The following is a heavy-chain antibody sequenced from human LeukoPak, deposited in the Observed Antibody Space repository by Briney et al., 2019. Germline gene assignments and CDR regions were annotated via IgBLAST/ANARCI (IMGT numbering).Heavy chain of an antibody. CDR3: AKDSPQYGSGSPILV. CDR1: GFTFSNYA. J-gene: IGHJ3*01. CDR2: ISGSGAFT. Sequence: GGSLRLSCAASGFTFSNYAMSWVRQAPGKGLEWVSGISGSGAFTYYADSVKGRFTISRDNSKNTLYLQMNSLRAEDTAVYYCAKDSPQYGSGSPILVWGQGTMVTVSS. V-gene: IGHV3-23*01. D-gene: IGHD3-10*01.